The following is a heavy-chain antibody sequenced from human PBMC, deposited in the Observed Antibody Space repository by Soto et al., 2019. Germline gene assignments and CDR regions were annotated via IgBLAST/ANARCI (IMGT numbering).Heavy chain of an antibody. CDR2: ITPLFGIP. J-gene: IGHJ5*02. CDR1: GGTSRSLS. V-gene: IGHV1-69*17. CDR3: ARDTHSAGGWFDT. D-gene: IGHD2-15*01. Sequence: QVQLVQSGAEVKKPGSSVKVSCKASGGTSRSLSITWVRQAPGQGLEWMGGITPLFGIPNYPQKFQGRLTITADKSTGPADLELRSLRSEDTAVYYCARDTHSAGGWFDTWGRGTLVTVSS.